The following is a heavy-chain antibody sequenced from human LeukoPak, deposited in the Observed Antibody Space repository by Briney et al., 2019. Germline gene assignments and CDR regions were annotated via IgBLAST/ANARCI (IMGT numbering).Heavy chain of an antibody. CDR3: ARDPRHYCSGGSCYSWYMDV. Sequence: GGSLRLSCVGSGFTFSSYSMNWVRQAPGKGLEWVSSISSSSSYIFYADSVKGRFTISRDNAKNSLYLQMNSLRAEDTAVFYCARDPRHYCSGGSCYSWYMDVWGKGTTVTVSS. V-gene: IGHV3-21*01. D-gene: IGHD2-15*01. CDR1: GFTFSSYS. CDR2: ISSSSSYI. J-gene: IGHJ6*03.